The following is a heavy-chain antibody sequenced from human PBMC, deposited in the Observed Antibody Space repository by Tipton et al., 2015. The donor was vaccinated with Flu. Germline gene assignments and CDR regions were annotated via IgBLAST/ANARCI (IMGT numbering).Heavy chain of an antibody. V-gene: IGHV3-11*04. D-gene: IGHD2-15*01. CDR1: GDSIGSDYY. J-gene: IGHJ6*02. CDR2: ISDSGSDI. CDR3: TRWTGYCRGVTCYGLGV. Sequence: TLSLTCSVSGDSIGSDYYWGWIRQPPGKGLEWLSYISDSGSDIQYADSVKGRSIVSRDNVKDSLFLQMNSLREEDTATYYCTRWTGYCRGVTCYGLGVWGQGTTVTVSS.